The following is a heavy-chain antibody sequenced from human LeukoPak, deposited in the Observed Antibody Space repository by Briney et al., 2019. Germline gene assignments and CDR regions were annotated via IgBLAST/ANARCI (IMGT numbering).Heavy chain of an antibody. CDR2: IIPIFGTA. Sequence: ASVKVSCKASGGTFSSYAISWVRQAPGQGLEWMGGIIPIFGTANYAQKFQGRVTITADESTSTAYMELGSLRSEDTAVYYCARAVAYCSGGSCHPMYYFDYWGQGTLVTVSS. V-gene: IGHV1-69*01. CDR1: GGTFSSYA. J-gene: IGHJ4*02. CDR3: ARAVAYCSGGSCHPMYYFDY. D-gene: IGHD2-15*01.